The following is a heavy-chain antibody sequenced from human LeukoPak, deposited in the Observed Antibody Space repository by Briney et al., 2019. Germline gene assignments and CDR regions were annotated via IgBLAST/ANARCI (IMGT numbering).Heavy chain of an antibody. V-gene: IGHV4-59*01. D-gene: IGHD2-15*01. Sequence: SETLSLTCTVSGGSISSYYWSWIRQPPGKGLEWIGDIYYSGSSTYNPSLKSRVTISVHTSKNQFSLKLSSVTAADTAVYYCARGYCTGGNCYSGFDPWGQGTLVTVSS. CDR1: GGSISSYY. CDR3: ARGYCTGGNCYSGFDP. CDR2: IYYSGSS. J-gene: IGHJ5*02.